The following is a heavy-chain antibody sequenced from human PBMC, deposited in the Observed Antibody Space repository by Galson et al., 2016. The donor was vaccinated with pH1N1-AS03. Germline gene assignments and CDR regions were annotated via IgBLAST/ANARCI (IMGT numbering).Heavy chain of an antibody. CDR3: TRQVRDGYNSYFAY. D-gene: IGHD5-24*01. V-gene: IGHV5-51*01. CDR1: GYIFTSYW. CDR2: IYPGDSDT. Sequence: QSGAEVKKPGESLKISCKTSGYIFTSYWVAWVRHMPGKGLEWMGIIYPGDSDTRYSPSFQGQVTISDDRSINTAYLQSSSLMASDTAIYYCTRQVRDGYNSYFAYWGQGILVTVSS. J-gene: IGHJ4*02.